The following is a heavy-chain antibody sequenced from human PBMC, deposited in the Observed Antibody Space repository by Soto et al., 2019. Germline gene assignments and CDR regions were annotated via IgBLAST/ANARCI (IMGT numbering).Heavy chain of an antibody. J-gene: IGHJ4*02. D-gene: IGHD2-21*01. V-gene: IGHV1-8*01. CDR1: GYTFSIYD. Sequence: ASVKVSCKASGYTFSIYDINWVRQATGQGLEWMGWMNPNSGNTGYAQKFQGRVTMTRKTSISTAYMELSSLRSEDTAVYYCARGLGGGGLRPFEYWGQGTPVTVSS. CDR2: MNPNSGNT. CDR3: ARGLGGGGLRPFEY.